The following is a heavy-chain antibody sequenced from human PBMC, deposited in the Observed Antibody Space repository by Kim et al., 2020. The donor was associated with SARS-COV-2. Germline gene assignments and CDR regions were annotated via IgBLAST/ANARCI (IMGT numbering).Heavy chain of an antibody. CDR2: VSGSGDTT. CDR1: GFTFSRYA. J-gene: IGHJ1*01. V-gene: IGHV3-23*01. CDR3: AKDVYSGFADIAEYFQH. D-gene: IGHD6-19*01. Sequence: GGSLRLSCAASGFTFSRYAMTWVRQAPGKGLEWVSGVSGSGDTTYYADSVKGRFTVSRDNSKNTVSLQMNSLRAEDGALYYCAKDVYSGFADIAEYFQHWRQGTLVIVSS.